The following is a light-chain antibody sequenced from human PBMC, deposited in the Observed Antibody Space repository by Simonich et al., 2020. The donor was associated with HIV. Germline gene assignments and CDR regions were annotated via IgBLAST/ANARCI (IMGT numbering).Light chain of an antibody. CDR1: SSDGGSYNL. CDR2: EGS. Sequence: QSALNQPASVSGSPGPSITISCTGTSSDGGSYNLVSWYQQHPGKAPKLLIYEGSKRPSGVSNRFSGSKSGNTASLTISGLQAEDEADYYCCSYAGSSTWVFGGGTKLTVL. CDR3: CSYAGSSTWV. V-gene: IGLV2-23*01. J-gene: IGLJ3*02.